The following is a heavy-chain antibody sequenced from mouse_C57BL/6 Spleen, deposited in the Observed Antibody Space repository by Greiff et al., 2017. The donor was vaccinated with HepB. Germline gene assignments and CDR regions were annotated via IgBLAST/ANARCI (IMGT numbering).Heavy chain of an antibody. V-gene: IGHV1-53*01. D-gene: IGHD6-5*01. Sequence: QVQLQQPGTELVKPGASVKLSCKASGYTFTSYWMHWVKQRPGQGLEWIGNINPSNGGTNYNEKFKSKATLTVDKSSSTAYMQLSSLTSEDSAVYYCARSEELSYARYYYAMDYWGQGTSVTVSS. CDR2: INPSNGGT. CDR1: GYTFTSYW. CDR3: ARSEELSYARYYYAMDY. J-gene: IGHJ4*01.